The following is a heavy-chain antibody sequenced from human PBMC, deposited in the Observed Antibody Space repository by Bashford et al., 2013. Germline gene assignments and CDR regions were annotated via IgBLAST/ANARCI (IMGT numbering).Heavy chain of an antibody. Sequence: SETLSLTCTVSGASLSNYYWIWIRQPPGKGLEWIGFIYYSGNTNYSPSLKSRVTMSIDRSKNQFSLKLSSVAAADTAVYYCARGVAVAGTGLSNTYYHGLDIWGQGTTVTVSS. CDR2: IYYSGNT. CDR3: ARGVAVAGTGLSNTYYHGLDI. D-gene: IGHD6-19*01. J-gene: IGHJ6*02. V-gene: IGHV4-59*01. CDR1: GASLSNYY.